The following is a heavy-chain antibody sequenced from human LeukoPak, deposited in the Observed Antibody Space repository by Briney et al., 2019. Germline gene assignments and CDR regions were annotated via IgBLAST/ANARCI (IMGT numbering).Heavy chain of an antibody. J-gene: IGHJ4*02. D-gene: IGHD2-2*01. CDR3: ARDFGGGSSTRSIDY. Sequence: ASVMVSCKASAHTFTDYYMYWVRQAPGQGLEWMGWINPNRGGTNYAQRFQGRVTMTRDTSISTVYMELSSLRSDDTAVYYCARDFGGGSSTRSIDYWGQGTLVTVSS. V-gene: IGHV1-2*02. CDR1: AHTFTDYY. CDR2: INPNRGGT.